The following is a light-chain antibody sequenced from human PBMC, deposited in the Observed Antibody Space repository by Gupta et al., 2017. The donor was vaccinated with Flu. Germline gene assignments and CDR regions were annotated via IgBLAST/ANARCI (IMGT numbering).Light chain of an antibody. CDR2: RDF. J-gene: IGLJ2*01. V-gene: IGLV3-9*01. CDR1: NIENRT. CDR3: QVWDSSTGV. Sequence: GRGSNIENRTVRGYQRKPGQAHWLFFYRDFSRPAGIPERFSGSNSVNTATLTINGAQAGGEAYYYCQVWDSSTGVFGVGTELTVL.